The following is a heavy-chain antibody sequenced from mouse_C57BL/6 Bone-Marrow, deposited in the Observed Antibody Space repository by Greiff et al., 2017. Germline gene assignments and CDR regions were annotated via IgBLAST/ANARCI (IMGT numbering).Heavy chain of an antibody. V-gene: IGHV1-81*01. Sequence: QVQLQQSGAELARPGASVKLSCKASGYTFTSYGISWVKQRTGQGLEWIGEIYPRSGNTYYNEKFKGKATLTADKSSSTAYMELRSLTSEDSAVYCCASMITTRERRRYYYAMDYWGQGTSVTVSS. D-gene: IGHD2-4*01. CDR1: GYTFTSYG. CDR3: ASMITTRERRRYYYAMDY. J-gene: IGHJ4*01. CDR2: IYPRSGNT.